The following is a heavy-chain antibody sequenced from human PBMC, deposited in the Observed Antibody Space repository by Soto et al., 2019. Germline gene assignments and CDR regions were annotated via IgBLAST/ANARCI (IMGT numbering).Heavy chain of an antibody. CDR2: IDPSDSYT. V-gene: IGHV5-10-1*01. CDR1: EYSFTSYW. CDR3: ARLYGGNSGMDV. D-gene: IGHD4-17*01. J-gene: IGHJ6*02. Sequence: PGESLKISCKGSEYSFTSYWVTWVRQMPGKGLEWMGRIDPSDSYTNYNPPFQGHVTTSVDKSISTAYLQWSSLKASDTAMYYCARLYGGNSGMDVWGQGTTVTVSS.